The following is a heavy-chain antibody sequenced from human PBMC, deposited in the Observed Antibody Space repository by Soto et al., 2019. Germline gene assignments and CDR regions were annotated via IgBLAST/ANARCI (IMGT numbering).Heavy chain of an antibody. V-gene: IGHV1-69*12. CDR2: IVPIFGTA. D-gene: IGHD5-12*01. CDR1: GGTFSSHG. CDR3: ARGRYSGYDMPDTYYYYNYGMDG. Sequence: QVQLVQSGAEVKKPGSSVKVSCKASGGTFSSHGISWVRQAPGQGLEWMGGIVPIFGTADDAQRFRGRVTMTADESTSIAYMELSSRSSEDSAVYYCARGRYSGYDMPDTYYYYNYGMDGWGQGTTVTVSS. J-gene: IGHJ6*02.